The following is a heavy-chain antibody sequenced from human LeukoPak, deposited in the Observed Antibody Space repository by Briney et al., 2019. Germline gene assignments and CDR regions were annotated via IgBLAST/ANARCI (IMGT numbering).Heavy chain of an antibody. CDR1: GFTFSDYY. J-gene: IGHJ4*02. V-gene: IGHV3-11*01. Sequence: GGSLRLSCAASGFTFSDYYMSWIRQAPGKGLEWVSYISSSGSTIYYADSVKGRFTISRDNAKDSLYLQMNSLRAEDTAVYYCARDRSGSYRTSGFDYWGQGTLVTVSS. CDR2: ISSSGSTI. D-gene: IGHD1-26*01. CDR3: ARDRSGSYRTSGFDY.